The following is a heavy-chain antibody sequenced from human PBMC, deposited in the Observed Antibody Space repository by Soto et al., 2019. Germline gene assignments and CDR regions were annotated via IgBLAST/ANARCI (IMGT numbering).Heavy chain of an antibody. CDR2: LHSGGTT. J-gene: IGHJ4*02. CDR1: GLLVSNTY. V-gene: IGHV3-66*01. CDR3: TKDPGHCTSASCYDYY. Sequence: GGSLRLSCVASGLLVSNTYMSWVRQAPGKGLEWVAILHSGGTTYYTDSVKGRFTISRDNSKNTLYLQMDLLRTDDTAVYYCTKDPGHCTSASCYDYYWGQGTLVTVSS. D-gene: IGHD2-2*01.